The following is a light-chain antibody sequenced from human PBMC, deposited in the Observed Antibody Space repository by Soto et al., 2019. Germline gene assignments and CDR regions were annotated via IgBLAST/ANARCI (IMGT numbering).Light chain of an antibody. Sequence: QPVLTQPPSVSGAPGQRVTISCTGSSSNVGAGSDVHWYQQLPGTAPKLLIFGSTYRPSGVPDRFSGSKSDTSASLAIAGLQAEDEADYYCQAYDNSLSGHVFGGGTKLTVL. CDR3: QAYDNSLSGHV. J-gene: IGLJ2*01. CDR1: SSNVGAGSD. V-gene: IGLV1-40*01. CDR2: GST.